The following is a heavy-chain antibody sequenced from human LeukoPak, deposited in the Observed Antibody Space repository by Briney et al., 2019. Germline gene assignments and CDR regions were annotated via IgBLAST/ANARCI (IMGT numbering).Heavy chain of an antibody. V-gene: IGHV3-23*01. CDR1: AFTFRVYA. Sequence: PGGSLRLFCAASAFTFRVYAFSWVRQAPGKGLEWVSGISGSGVSTYYADFVRGRFTISRDDSKNTLYLQMNSLRAEDTALYYCARGMVVGGSRAFDYWGQGTLVTVSS. CDR2: ISGSGVST. J-gene: IGHJ4*02. D-gene: IGHD2-15*01. CDR3: ARGMVVGGSRAFDY.